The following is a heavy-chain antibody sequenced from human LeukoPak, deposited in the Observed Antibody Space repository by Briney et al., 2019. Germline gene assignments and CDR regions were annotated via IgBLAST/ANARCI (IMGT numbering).Heavy chain of an antibody. V-gene: IGHV3-7*03. CDR3: ARDIAAAGTEGWFDP. CDR1: GFTFADNA. Sequence: GGSLRLSCAASGFTFADNAMHWVRQAPGKGLELVASVKQDGREKYYVDSVKGRFTISRDNAKNLLYLQMNSLRAEDTAVYYCARDIAAAGTEGWFDPWGQGTLVTVSS. D-gene: IGHD6-13*01. J-gene: IGHJ5*02. CDR2: VKQDGREK.